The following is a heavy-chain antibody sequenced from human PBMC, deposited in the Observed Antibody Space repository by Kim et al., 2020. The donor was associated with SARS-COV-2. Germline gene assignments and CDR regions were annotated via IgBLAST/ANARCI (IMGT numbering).Heavy chain of an antibody. CDR1: GFTFSYAW. Sequence: GGSLRLSCAASGFTFSYAWMNWVRQAPGKGLEWVGRMKSNRDGGTTDYAAAVKGRFTISRDDSNNMLYLQMKSLKIEDTAVYYCTTVKEGTGYIYGFDYYYSGIDVWVQGTTVTVSS. V-gene: IGHV3-15*01. CDR3: TTVKEGTGYIYGFDYYYSGIDV. D-gene: IGHD5-18*01. J-gene: IGHJ6*02. CDR2: MKSNRDGGTT.